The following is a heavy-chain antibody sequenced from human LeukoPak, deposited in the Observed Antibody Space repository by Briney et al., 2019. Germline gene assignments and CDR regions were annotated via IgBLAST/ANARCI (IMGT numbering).Heavy chain of an antibody. Sequence: SETLSLTCTVSGGSISPYYWTWIRQPPGKGLEWIGDIYITGSTNYNPYLKKRVTMSVDTSKNQFSLRLSSVTAADTAVYYCARVRIGETSYDASDVWGLGTMVTVSS. CDR3: ARVRIGETSYDASDV. V-gene: IGHV4-59*13. CDR1: GGSISPYY. CDR2: IYITGST. J-gene: IGHJ3*01. D-gene: IGHD1-26*01.